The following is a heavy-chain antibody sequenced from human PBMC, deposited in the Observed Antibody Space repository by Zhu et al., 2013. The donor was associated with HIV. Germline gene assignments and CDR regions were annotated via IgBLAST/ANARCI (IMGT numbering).Heavy chain of an antibody. V-gene: IGHV1-69*01. CDR1: GGTFSSYA. CDR3: ARVNYYGSGSYQFDY. CDR2: IIPIFGTA. J-gene: IGHJ4*02. Sequence: QVQLEQSAAEMKKPGSSVRVSCKASGGTFSSYAISWVRQAPGQGLEWMGGIIPIFGTANYAQKFQGRVTITADESTSTAYMELSSLRSEDTAVYYCARVNYYGSGSYQFDYWGQGTLVTVSS. D-gene: IGHD3-10*01.